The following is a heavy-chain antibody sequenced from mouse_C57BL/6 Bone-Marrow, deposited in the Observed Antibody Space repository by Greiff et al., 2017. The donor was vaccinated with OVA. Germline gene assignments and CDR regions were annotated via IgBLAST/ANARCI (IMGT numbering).Heavy chain of an antibody. J-gene: IGHJ2*01. CDR1: GFSLTSYG. V-gene: IGHV2-2*01. CDR2: IWSGGST. Sequence: QVQLQQSGPGLVQPSQSLSITCTVSGFSLTSYGVHWVRQSPGKGLEWLGVIWSGGSTDYNAAFISRLSISKDNSKSQVFFKMNSLQADDTAIYYCASLLSHFDYWGQGTTLTVSS. D-gene: IGHD2-1*01. CDR3: ASLLSHFDY.